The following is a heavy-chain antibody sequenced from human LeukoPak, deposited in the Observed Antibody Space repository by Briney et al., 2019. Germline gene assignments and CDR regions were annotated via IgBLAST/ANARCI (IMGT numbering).Heavy chain of an antibody. CDR1: GFTFSSYA. Sequence: GGSLRLSCAASGFTFSSYAMHWVRQAPGKGLEWVAVISYDGSNKYYADSVKGRFTISRDNSKNTLYLQMNSLRAEDTAVYYCARGPNYYYMDVWGKGTTVTVSS. V-gene: IGHV3-30-3*01. CDR3: ARGPNYYYMDV. CDR2: ISYDGSNK. J-gene: IGHJ6*03.